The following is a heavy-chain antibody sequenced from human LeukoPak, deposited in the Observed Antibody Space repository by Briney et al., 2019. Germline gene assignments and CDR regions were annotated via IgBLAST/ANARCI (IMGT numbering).Heavy chain of an antibody. CDR3: ARVRRTRSFDY. J-gene: IGHJ4*02. V-gene: IGHV4-31*03. CDR1: GGSISSGSYY. Sequence: SETLSLTCTVSGGSISSGSYYWSWIRQHPGKGLEWIGYIYYSGSTYYNPSLKSRVTISVDTSKNQFSLKLSSVTAADTAVYYCARVRRTRSFDYWGQGTLVTVSS. D-gene: IGHD1-7*01. CDR2: IYYSGST.